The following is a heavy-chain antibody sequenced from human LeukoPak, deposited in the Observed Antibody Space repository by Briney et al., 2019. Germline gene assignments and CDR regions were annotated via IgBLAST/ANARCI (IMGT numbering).Heavy chain of an antibody. Sequence: ASVKLSCKAAGYTFTSYDINWVRHATGQGLEWRGWMNPNSGNTGYAQKFQGRVTMTRNTSISTAYMELSSLRSEDTAVYYCASGRHYYYYGMDVWGQGTTVTVSS. V-gene: IGHV1-8*01. CDR3: ASGRHYYYYGMDV. CDR1: GYTFTSYD. J-gene: IGHJ6*02. CDR2: MNPNSGNT.